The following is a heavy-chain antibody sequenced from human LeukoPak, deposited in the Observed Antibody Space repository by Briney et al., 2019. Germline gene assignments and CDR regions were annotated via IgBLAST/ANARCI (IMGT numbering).Heavy chain of an antibody. D-gene: IGHD4-17*01. CDR2: ISYDGSNK. CDR1: GFTLSSYG. Sequence: PGGSLRLSCAASGFTLSSYGMHWVRQAPGKGLEWVAVISYDGSNKYYADSVKGRFTISRDNSKNTLYLQMNSLRAEGTAVYYCAKADQPRFIPVTTDGYYYGMDVWGQGTTVTVSS. V-gene: IGHV3-30*18. CDR3: AKADQPRFIPVTTDGYYYGMDV. J-gene: IGHJ6*02.